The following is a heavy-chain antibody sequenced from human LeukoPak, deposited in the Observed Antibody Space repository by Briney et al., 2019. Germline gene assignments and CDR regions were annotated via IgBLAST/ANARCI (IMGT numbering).Heavy chain of an antibody. CDR3: AREGYSSSGRSEY. Sequence: ASVKVSCKASGYTFSGYYMHWVRQAPGQGLEWMGWISAYNGNTNYAQKLQGRVTMTRDMSTSTVYMELSSLRSEDTAVYYCAREGYSSSGRSEYWGQGTLVTVSS. CDR2: ISAYNGNT. CDR1: GYTFSGYY. V-gene: IGHV1-18*04. D-gene: IGHD6-13*01. J-gene: IGHJ4*02.